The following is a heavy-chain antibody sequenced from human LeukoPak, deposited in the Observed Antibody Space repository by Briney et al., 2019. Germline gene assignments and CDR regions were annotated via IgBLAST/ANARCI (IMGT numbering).Heavy chain of an antibody. J-gene: IGHJ3*02. V-gene: IGHV3-30-3*01. D-gene: IGHD2-2*01. Sequence: GGSLRLSCAASGFTFSSYAMHWVRQAPGKGLEWVAVISYDGSNKYYADSVKGRFTISRDNSKNTLYLQMNSLRAEDTAVYYCAKETGYCSSTSCSEAFDIWGQGTMVTVSS. CDR3: AKETGYCSSTSCSEAFDI. CDR2: ISYDGSNK. CDR1: GFTFSSYA.